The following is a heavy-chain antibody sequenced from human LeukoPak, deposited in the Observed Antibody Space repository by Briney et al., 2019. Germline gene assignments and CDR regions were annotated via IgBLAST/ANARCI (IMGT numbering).Heavy chain of an antibody. CDR1: GYSISNAYY. CDR2: LYHSGST. Sequence: SETLSLTCTVSGYSISNAYYWGWIRQPPGQGLEWIGSLYHSGSTYYNPSLKSRVTTSVDTSKNRFSLKLTSVTAADTAVYYCARELHSGSYYFDYWGQGTLVTVSS. V-gene: IGHV4-38-2*02. D-gene: IGHD1-26*01. J-gene: IGHJ4*02. CDR3: ARELHSGSYYFDY.